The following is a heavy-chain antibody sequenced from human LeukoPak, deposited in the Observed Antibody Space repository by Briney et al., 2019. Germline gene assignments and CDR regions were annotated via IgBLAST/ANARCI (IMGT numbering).Heavy chain of an antibody. D-gene: IGHD6-19*01. CDR3: ARDKLGGCLDS. Sequence: PGRSLRLSCAASGFTFSNYGMHWVRQAPGKGLEWVAVIWYDGSTEHYADSVRGRFTISRDNSKNSLYLQMNSLRVEDTAVYYCARDKLGGCLDSWGQGTLVTVSS. J-gene: IGHJ4*02. V-gene: IGHV3-33*01. CDR1: GFTFSNYG. CDR2: IWYDGSTE.